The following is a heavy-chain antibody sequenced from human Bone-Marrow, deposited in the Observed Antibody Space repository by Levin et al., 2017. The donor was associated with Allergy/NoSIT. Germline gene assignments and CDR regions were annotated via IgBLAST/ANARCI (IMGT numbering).Heavy chain of an antibody. CDR2: INPNSGGT. Sequence: GESLKISCKASGYTFTGYYMHWVRQAPGQGLEWMGWINPNSGGTNYAQKFQGRVTMTRDTSISTAYMELSRLRSDDTAVYYCAREIEGSGYERPFDYWGQGTLVTVSS. CDR3: AREIEGSGYERPFDY. D-gene: IGHD5-12*01. V-gene: IGHV1-2*02. CDR1: GYTFTGYY. J-gene: IGHJ4*02.